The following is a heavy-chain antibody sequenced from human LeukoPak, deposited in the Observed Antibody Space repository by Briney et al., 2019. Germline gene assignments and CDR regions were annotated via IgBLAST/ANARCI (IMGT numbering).Heavy chain of an antibody. CDR3: ARDQGLTAPPPYGLDV. CDR1: GGTFSSSA. V-gene: IGHV1-69*04. CDR2: IIPVLNIT. D-gene: IGHD5-18*01. Sequence: SVKVSCKTSGGTFSSSAITWVRQAPGQGLEWMGRIIPVLNITTYAQKFQGSVTITADTSTSTVYMGLSSLRSEETAVYYCARDQGLTAPPPYGLDVWGQGTTVIASS. J-gene: IGHJ6*02.